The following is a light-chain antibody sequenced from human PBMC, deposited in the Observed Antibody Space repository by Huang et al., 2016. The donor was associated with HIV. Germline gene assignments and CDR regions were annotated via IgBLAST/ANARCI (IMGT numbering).Light chain of an antibody. Sequence: DIQMTQSPSSVAASVGDTVNIACRASEGISNWLAWYQQKAGKAPKLLIYAASTLQNGGPSRFSGSGSGTEFTLTISSLQPEDFATYYCQQANSFPSLSFGGGTKVEIK. V-gene: IGKV1-12*02. CDR3: QQANSFPSLS. J-gene: IGKJ4*01. CDR2: AAS. CDR1: EGISNW.